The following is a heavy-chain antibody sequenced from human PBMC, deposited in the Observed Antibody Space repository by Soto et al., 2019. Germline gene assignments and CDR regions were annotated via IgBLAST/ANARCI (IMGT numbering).Heavy chain of an antibody. D-gene: IGHD4-17*01. J-gene: IGHJ4*02. V-gene: IGHV3-30*01. Sequence: QVQLVESGGGVVQPGTSLRLSCAASGFTFSAYAMHWVRQAPGKGLQWVAVLSNDGNLKYYADAVKGRFTTSKDNYKNTLYLQMNSLGVEDTAVYYCARDNGEYNYAMGAYWGQGTLVTVSS. CDR1: GFTFSAYA. CDR2: LSNDGNLK. CDR3: ARDNGEYNYAMGAY.